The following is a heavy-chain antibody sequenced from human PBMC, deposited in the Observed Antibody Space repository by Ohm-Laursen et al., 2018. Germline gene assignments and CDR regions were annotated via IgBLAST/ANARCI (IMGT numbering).Heavy chain of an antibody. CDR2: VSYDERYK. CDR3: AKDVGVAFAYDS. J-gene: IGHJ4*02. Sequence: SLRLSCAASGFTFNNFGMHWVRQAPGKGLEWVAVVSYDERYKNYVDSVRGRFTVSRDNSKDTLYLQMNSLRNEDTAIYYCAKDVGVAFAYDSWSQGTLVTVSS. V-gene: IGHV3-30*18. CDR1: GFTFNNFG. D-gene: IGHD2-15*01.